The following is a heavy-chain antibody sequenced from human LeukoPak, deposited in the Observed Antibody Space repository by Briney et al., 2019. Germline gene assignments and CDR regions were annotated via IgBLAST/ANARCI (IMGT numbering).Heavy chain of an antibody. CDR1: GGSFSGYY. J-gene: IGHJ3*02. CDR3: ARGHVWFGELSAIDAFDS. D-gene: IGHD3-10*01. V-gene: IGHV4-34*01. Sequence: SETLSLTCAVYGGSFSGYYWSWIRQPPGTGLEWIGEINHSGSTNYNPSLKSRVTIPVDASKNQFSLKLSSVTAADTAVYYCARGHVWFGELSAIDAFDSWGQGTMVTVSS. CDR2: INHSGST.